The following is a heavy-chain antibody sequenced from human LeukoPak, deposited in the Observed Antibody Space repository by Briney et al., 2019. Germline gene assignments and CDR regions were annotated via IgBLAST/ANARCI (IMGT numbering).Heavy chain of an antibody. J-gene: IGHJ4*02. Sequence: PSETLFLTCTVPSGSIRSNSYYWGWIRQPPGKGLERLASLYFSVCTYDNPSLKSRGTIYVHTSKNQVSLNWNSVTAVDTAVYYCARQSDYGFDYWGQGTLVTVSS. CDR2: LYFSVCT. CDR3: ARQSDYGFDY. D-gene: IGHD4-17*01. V-gene: IGHV4-39*01. CDR1: SGSIRSNSYY.